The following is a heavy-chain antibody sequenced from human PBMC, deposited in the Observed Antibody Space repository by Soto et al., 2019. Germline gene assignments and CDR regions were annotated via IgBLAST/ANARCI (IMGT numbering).Heavy chain of an antibody. J-gene: IGHJ4*02. D-gene: IGHD6-13*01. CDR2: MNPSSGNT. Sequence: QVQLVQSGAEVKKPGASVKVSCKTSGYTFSSYDINWVRQATGHGLEWMGWMNPSSGNTGYAQKFQGRVTMTRDTSISTAYMELSSLRSEDTAVYYCARQPKYSSTWYHWGQGTLVTVSS. CDR1: GYTFSSYD. V-gene: IGHV1-8*01. CDR3: ARQPKYSSTWYH.